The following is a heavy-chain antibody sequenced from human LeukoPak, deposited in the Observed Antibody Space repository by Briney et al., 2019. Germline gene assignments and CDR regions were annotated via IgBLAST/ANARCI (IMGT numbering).Heavy chain of an antibody. J-gene: IGHJ4*02. V-gene: IGHV3-21*01. Sequence: GGSLRLSCAASGFSFSTYYVNWVRQAPGKGLEWVSCISSSSTYIYYSDSVRGRFAVSRDNAKNSLYLQMNSLRAEDTAVYYCVRENHGSFDYWGQGSLVTVSS. CDR2: ISSSSTYI. D-gene: IGHD1-14*01. CDR3: VRENHGSFDY. CDR1: GFSFSTYY.